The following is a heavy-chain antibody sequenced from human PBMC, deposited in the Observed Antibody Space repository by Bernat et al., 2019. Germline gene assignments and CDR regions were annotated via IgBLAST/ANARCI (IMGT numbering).Heavy chain of an antibody. V-gene: IGHV4-59*01. CDR2: IYYSGST. Sequence: QVQLQESGPGLVKPSETLSLTCTVSGSSISSYYWSWIRQPPGKGLEWIGYIYYSGSTNYNPSLKSRVTISVDTSKNQLSLKLTSVTAADTAVYYCARKETYYYDSSGYFDAFDIWGQGTMVTVSS. CDR3: ARKETYYYDSSGYFDAFDI. J-gene: IGHJ3*02. CDR1: GSSISSYY. D-gene: IGHD3-22*01.